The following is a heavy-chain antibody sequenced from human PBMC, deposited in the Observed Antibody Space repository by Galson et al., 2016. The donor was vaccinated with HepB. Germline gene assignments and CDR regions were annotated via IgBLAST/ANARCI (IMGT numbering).Heavy chain of an antibody. Sequence: SLRLSCAVSGFTVSSNYMSRVRQVPGKGLVWVARINPDGSRTTYADSVKGRFTISRDNAKNTLYLQMSSLRGEDTAVYYCTSLSITLHYWGQGTLVTVSS. CDR2: INPDGSRT. CDR3: TSLSITLHY. J-gene: IGHJ4*02. CDR1: GFTVSSNY. V-gene: IGHV3-74*01. D-gene: IGHD1-20*01.